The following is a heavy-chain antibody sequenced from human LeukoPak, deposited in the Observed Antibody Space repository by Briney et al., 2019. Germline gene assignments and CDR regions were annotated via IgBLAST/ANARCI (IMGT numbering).Heavy chain of an antibody. D-gene: IGHD5-18*01. Sequence: PGGSLRLSCTVSGFTFSDHYMDWVRQVPGRGLEWLARSRNKANSYTTKYAASVEGRFTISRDDSKNTLYLQMNSLKTEDTAVYYCTTRRIQLWHVDYWGQGTLVTVSS. CDR1: GFTFSDHY. CDR3: TTRRIQLWHVDY. J-gene: IGHJ4*02. CDR2: SRNKANSYTT. V-gene: IGHV3-72*01.